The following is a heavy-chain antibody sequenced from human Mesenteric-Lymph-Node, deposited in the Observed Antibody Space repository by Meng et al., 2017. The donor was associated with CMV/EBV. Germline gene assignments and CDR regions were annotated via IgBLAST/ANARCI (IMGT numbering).Heavy chain of an antibody. CDR2: INHSGST. CDR3: ARGPNSSGSAGDY. D-gene: IGHD6-19*01. V-gene: IGHV4-34*01. J-gene: IGHJ4*02. Sequence: SETLSLTCAVYGGSFSGYYWSWIRQPPGKGLEWIGEINHSGSTNYNPSLKSRVTISVDTSKNQFSLKLSSVTAADTAVYYCARGPNSSGSAGDYWGQGTLVTVSS. CDR1: GGSFSGYY.